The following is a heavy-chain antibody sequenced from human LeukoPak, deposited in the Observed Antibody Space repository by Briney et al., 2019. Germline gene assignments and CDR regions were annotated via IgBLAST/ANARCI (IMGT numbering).Heavy chain of an antibody. CDR3: AKDRRLYSSGYFDY. V-gene: IGHV3-23*01. Sequence: GGSLRLSCAASGFTFSSYAMSWVRQAPGKGLEWVPAISGSGGSTYYADSVKGRFTISRDNSKNTLYLQMNSLRAEDTAVYYCAKDRRLYSSGYFDYWGQGILVTVSS. CDR1: GFTFSSYA. J-gene: IGHJ4*02. CDR2: ISGSGGST. D-gene: IGHD3-22*01.